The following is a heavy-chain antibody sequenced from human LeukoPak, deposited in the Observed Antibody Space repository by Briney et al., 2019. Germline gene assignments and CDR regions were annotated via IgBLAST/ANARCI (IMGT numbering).Heavy chain of an antibody. CDR2: IHYSGST. CDR3: AKHLVATTPFFDY. Sequence: SETLSLTCTVSGDSISRYYWSCLRQPPGKGLEWIAFIHYSGSTNYNPSLKSRVTISMDTSRKQFSLRLSSVTAADTAVYYCAKHLVATTPFFDYWGQGTLVTVSS. V-gene: IGHV4-59*08. CDR1: GDSISRYY. D-gene: IGHD5-12*01. J-gene: IGHJ4*02.